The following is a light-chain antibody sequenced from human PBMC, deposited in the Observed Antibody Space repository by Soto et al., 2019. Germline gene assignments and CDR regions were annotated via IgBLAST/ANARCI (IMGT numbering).Light chain of an antibody. CDR3: QQYGSSRT. J-gene: IGKJ1*01. V-gene: IGKV3-20*01. Sequence: IVLTQSPGTLSLSPGERATLSCRASQSVSGSYLAWYQQKPGQAPRLLIYGASSRATGIPDRFSGSASGTDFTLTISRLEPVDFAVYYCQQYGSSRTFGQGTKVEVK. CDR1: QSVSGSY. CDR2: GAS.